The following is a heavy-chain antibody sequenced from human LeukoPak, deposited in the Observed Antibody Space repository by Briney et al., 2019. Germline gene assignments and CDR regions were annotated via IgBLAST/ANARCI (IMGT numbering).Heavy chain of an antibody. V-gene: IGHV4-59*12. Sequence: SETLSLTCTVSGGSISTYYWSWIRQPPGKGLEWIGYIYYSGITNYNPSLKSRVTISVDTSKKQFSLKLSSVTAADTAVYYCASCGGEDAFDIWGQGTMVTVSS. CDR1: GGSISTYY. D-gene: IGHD2-21*01. CDR3: ASCGGEDAFDI. J-gene: IGHJ3*02. CDR2: IYYSGIT.